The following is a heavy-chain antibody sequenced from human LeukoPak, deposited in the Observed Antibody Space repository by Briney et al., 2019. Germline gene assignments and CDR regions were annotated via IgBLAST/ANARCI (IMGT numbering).Heavy chain of an antibody. Sequence: GASVKVSCKASGYTFTSYGISWVRQAPGQGLEWMGRISAYNGNTNYAQKLQGRVTMTTDTSTSTAYMELRSLRSDDTAVYYCARDYYDSSGYYPNWFDPWGQGTLVTVSS. V-gene: IGHV1-18*01. CDR3: ARDYYDSSGYYPNWFDP. CDR1: GYTFTSYG. CDR2: ISAYNGNT. J-gene: IGHJ5*02. D-gene: IGHD3-22*01.